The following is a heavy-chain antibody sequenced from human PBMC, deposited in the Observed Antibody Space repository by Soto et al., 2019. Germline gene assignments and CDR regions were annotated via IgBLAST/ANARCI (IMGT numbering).Heavy chain of an antibody. Sequence: PSETLSLTCAVYGGSFSGYYWSWIRQPPGKGLEWIGEINHSGSTNYNPSLKSRVTISVDTSKNQFSLKLSSVTAADTAVYYCARVVYSYGYPLYYYYGMDVWGQGATVTVSS. V-gene: IGHV4-34*01. CDR2: INHSGST. D-gene: IGHD5-18*01. CDR1: GGSFSGYY. J-gene: IGHJ6*02. CDR3: ARVVYSYGYPLYYYYGMDV.